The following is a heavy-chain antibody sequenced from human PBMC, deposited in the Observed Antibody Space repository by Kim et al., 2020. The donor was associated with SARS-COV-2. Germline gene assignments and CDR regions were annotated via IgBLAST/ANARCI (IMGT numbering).Heavy chain of an antibody. J-gene: IGHJ3*02. CDR1: GFTFSSYG. Sequence: GGSLRLSCAASGFTFSSYGMHWVRQAPGKGLEWVAVIWYDGSNKYYADSVKGRFTISRDNTKNTLYLQMNSLRAEDTAVYYCAREWGGTYYDILTGYLRGAFDIWGQGTMVTVSS. CDR3: AREWGGTYYDILTGYLRGAFDI. CDR2: IWYDGSNK. V-gene: IGHV3-33*01. D-gene: IGHD3-9*01.